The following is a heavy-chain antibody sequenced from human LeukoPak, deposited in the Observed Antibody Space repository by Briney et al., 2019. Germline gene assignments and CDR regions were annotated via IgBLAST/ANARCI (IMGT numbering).Heavy chain of an antibody. CDR1: GFTFSDYY. CDR2: ISSSSSYT. D-gene: IGHD6-25*01. V-gene: IGHV3-11*05. CDR3: ARESAAVGFDY. J-gene: IGHJ4*02. Sequence: GGSLRLSCAASGFTFSDYYMSWLRQAPGKGLEGVSYISSSSSYTNYADSVKGRFTISRDNAKNSLYLQMNSLRAEDTAVYYCARESAAVGFDYWGQGTLVTVSS.